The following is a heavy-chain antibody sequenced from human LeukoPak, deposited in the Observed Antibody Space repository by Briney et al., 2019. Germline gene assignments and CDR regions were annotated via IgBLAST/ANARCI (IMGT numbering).Heavy chain of an antibody. CDR3: ARALVVPAAMDY. Sequence: SVKVSCKASGGTLSSYAISWVRQAPGQGLEWMGGIIPIFGTANYAQKFQGRVTITAEKSTSTAYMELSSLRSEDTAVYYCARALVVPAAMDYWGQGTLVTVSS. D-gene: IGHD2-2*01. CDR1: GGTLSSYA. CDR2: IIPIFGTA. J-gene: IGHJ4*02. V-gene: IGHV1-69*06.